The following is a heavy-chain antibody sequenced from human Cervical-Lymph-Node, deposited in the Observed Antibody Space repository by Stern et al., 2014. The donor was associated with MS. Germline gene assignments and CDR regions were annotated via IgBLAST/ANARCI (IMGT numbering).Heavy chain of an antibody. J-gene: IGHJ6*02. V-gene: IGHV4-59*01. D-gene: IGHD2-2*01. CDR3: ARLRPLYQVASYYYHAMDV. CDR1: GGSISGDY. Sequence: QVQLQESGPGLVKPSETLSLTCTVSGGSISGDYWSWIRQPPGKGMEWIGCIYYSWSTEYNPSLKSRVTISVDTSKNQFSLKMSSVTAADTAVYYCARLRPLYQVASYYYHAMDVWGQGTTVTVSS. CDR2: IYYSWST.